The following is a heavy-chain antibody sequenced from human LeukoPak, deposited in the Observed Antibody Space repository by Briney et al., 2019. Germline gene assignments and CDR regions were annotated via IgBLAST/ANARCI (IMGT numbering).Heavy chain of an antibody. V-gene: IGHV1-46*01. D-gene: IGHD6-19*01. CDR2: INPSGGST. J-gene: IGHJ4*02. CDR3: ARSRIEVLGTGNFDY. Sequence: ASVKVSCKASGYTFTSYYMHWVRQAPGQGLEWMGIINPSGGSTSYAQKFQGRVTMTRDTSTSTVYMELSSLRSEDTAVYYCARSRIEVLGTGNFDYWGQGTLVTVSS. CDR1: GYTFTSYY.